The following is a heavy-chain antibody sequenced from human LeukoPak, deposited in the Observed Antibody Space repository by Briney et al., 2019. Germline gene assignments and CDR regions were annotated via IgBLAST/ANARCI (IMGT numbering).Heavy chain of an antibody. CDR2: ISWNSGSI. Sequence: GRSQRLACAAAGFTFDDYAMHWARQAPGKGLEWVSGISWNSGSIGYADSVKGRFTISRDNAKNPLYLQMNSLRAEDTALYYCAKDIELGRIMITFGGVDFWGQGTLVTVSS. CDR3: AKDIELGRIMITFGGVDF. D-gene: IGHD3-16*01. V-gene: IGHV3-9*01. J-gene: IGHJ4*02. CDR1: GFTFDDYA.